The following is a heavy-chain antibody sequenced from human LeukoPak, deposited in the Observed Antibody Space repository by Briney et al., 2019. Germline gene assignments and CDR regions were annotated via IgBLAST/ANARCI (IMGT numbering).Heavy chain of an antibody. J-gene: IGHJ4*02. CDR2: ISSSGSTI. CDR1: GFTFSTYE. Sequence: PGGSLRLSCAASGFTFSTYEMNWVRQAPGKGLEWVSYISSSGSTIYYADSVKGRFTISRDNAKNSLYLQMNSLRAEATAVYYCARDNYDSSTPYYFDYWGQGTLVTVSS. CDR3: ARDNYDSSTPYYFDY. V-gene: IGHV3-48*03. D-gene: IGHD3-22*01.